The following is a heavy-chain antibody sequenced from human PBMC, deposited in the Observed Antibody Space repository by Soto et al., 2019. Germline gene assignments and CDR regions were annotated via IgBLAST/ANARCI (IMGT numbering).Heavy chain of an antibody. CDR1: GGAISSSSYY. J-gene: IGHJ6*02. Sequence: SETLSLTCTVSGGAISSSSYYWGWIRQPPGKGLEWIGSIYYSGSTYYNPSLKSRVTMSVDTYKKQFSLKLRSVTAADTAVYYCARPDRGPPYDVWSGHDSPYYGMDVRGQGTTVSVSS. CDR3: ARPDRGPPYDVWSGHDSPYYGMDV. V-gene: IGHV4-39*01. D-gene: IGHD3-3*01. CDR2: IYYSGST.